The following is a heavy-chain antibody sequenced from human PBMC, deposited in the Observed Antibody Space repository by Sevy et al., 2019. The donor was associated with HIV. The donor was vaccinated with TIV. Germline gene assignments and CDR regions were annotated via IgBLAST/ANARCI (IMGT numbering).Heavy chain of an antibody. V-gene: IGHV3-49*03. Sequence: GGSLRLSCTASGFTFGDYAMSWFRQAPGKGLEWVGFIRSKAYGGTTEYAASVKGRFTISRDDSKSIAYLQMNSLKTEDTAVYYCTRDDYYGSGSYYKRGYYYYMDVWGKGTTLTVSS. CDR2: IRSKAYGGTT. CDR3: TRDDYYGSGSYYKRGYYYYMDV. D-gene: IGHD3-10*01. CDR1: GFTFGDYA. J-gene: IGHJ6*03.